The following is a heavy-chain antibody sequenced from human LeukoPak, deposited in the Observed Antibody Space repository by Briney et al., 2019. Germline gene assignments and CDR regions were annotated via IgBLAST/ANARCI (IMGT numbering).Heavy chain of an antibody. V-gene: IGHV3-23*01. CDR3: AKTNGYYDL. J-gene: IGHJ4*02. CDR2: ISGSGGNT. CDR1: GFTFSSYG. Sequence: GGSLRLSCAASGFTFSSYGMSWVRQAPGKGLEWVSSISGSGGNTYYADSVKGRFTISRDNSKSTMYLQMNSLRAEDTAVYHCAKTNGYYDLWGQGTLVTVSS. D-gene: IGHD3-22*01.